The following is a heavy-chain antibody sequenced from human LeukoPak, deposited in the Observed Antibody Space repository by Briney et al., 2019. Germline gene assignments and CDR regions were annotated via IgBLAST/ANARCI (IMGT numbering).Heavy chain of an antibody. Sequence: GRSLRCSCAASGFTFNIYGMHWVRQAPGKGLEWVAVIWYDGSNKYYADSVKGRFTISRDNSKNTLYLQMNSLRAEDTAVYYCAKDGAYYYDSSGYGLDYWGQGTLVTVSS. V-gene: IGHV3-33*06. CDR1: GFTFNIYG. CDR3: AKDGAYYYDSSGYGLDY. D-gene: IGHD3-22*01. CDR2: IWYDGSNK. J-gene: IGHJ4*02.